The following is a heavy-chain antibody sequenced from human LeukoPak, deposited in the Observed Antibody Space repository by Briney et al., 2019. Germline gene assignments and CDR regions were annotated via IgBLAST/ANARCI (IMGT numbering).Heavy chain of an antibody. J-gene: IGHJ4*02. Sequence: GGSLRLSCAASGFTFSSYAMSWVRQAPGKGLEWVSAISGSGGSTYYADSVKGRFTISRDNSKNTLYLQMNSLRAEDTAVYYCASRCTYYDILTGGSDLDYWGQGTLVTVS. V-gene: IGHV3-23*01. D-gene: IGHD3-9*01. CDR2: ISGSGGST. CDR3: ASRCTYYDILTGGSDLDY. CDR1: GFTFSSYA.